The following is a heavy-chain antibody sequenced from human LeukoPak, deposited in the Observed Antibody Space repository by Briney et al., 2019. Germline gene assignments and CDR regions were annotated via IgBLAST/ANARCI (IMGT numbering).Heavy chain of an antibody. CDR3: CISSSCSGGSCGFDY. CDR1: GYTFTGYY. V-gene: IGHV1-2*04. D-gene: IGHD2-15*01. J-gene: IGHJ4*02. CDR2: INPNSGGT. Sequence: ASVKVSCKASGYTFTGYYMHWVRQAPGQGLEWMGWINPNSGGTNYAQKFQGWVTMTRDTSISTAYMELSRLRSDDTAVYYCCISSSCSGGSCGFDYWGQGTLVTASS.